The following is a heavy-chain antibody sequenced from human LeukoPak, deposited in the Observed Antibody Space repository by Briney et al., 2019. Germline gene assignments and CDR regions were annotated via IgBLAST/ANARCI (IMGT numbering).Heavy chain of an antibody. D-gene: IGHD3-3*01. J-gene: IGHJ4*02. V-gene: IGHV3-30-3*01. CDR3: ATDGPPFRSGYGYYFDI. CDR2: ISYDGSNK. Sequence: GGSLRLSCAASGFTFNSYAMHWVRQAPGKGLEWVAIISYDGSNKNYADSVKGRFTISRDNSENTLYLQVNILRPEDTAVYYCATDGPPFRSGYGYYFDIWGQGTLVTVSS. CDR1: GFTFNSYA.